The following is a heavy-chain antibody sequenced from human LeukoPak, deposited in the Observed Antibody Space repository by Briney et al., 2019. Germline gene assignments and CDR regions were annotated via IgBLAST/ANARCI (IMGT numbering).Heavy chain of an antibody. Sequence: GGSLRLSCAASGFTVSSNYMHWVRQAPGKGLEWVSVIYSGGRTYYAESVKGRFTISRDSSTNTLFLQMNSLRAEDTAVYYCAGGSGYYSTPTYFDYWGQGTLVTVSS. D-gene: IGHD3-22*01. CDR2: IYSGGRT. CDR3: AGGSGYYSTPTYFDY. J-gene: IGHJ4*02. CDR1: GFTVSSNY. V-gene: IGHV3-66*01.